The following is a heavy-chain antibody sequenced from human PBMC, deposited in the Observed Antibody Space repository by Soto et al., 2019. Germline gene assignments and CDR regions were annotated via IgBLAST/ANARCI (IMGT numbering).Heavy chain of an antibody. CDR2: IIPIFGTA. Sequence: SVKVSCKASGGTFSSYAISWVRQAPGQGLEWMGGIIPIFGTANYAQKFQGRVTITADESTSTAYMELSSLRSEDTAVYYCARPDVDIVARGYYYYYGMDVWGQGTTVTVSS. CDR3: ARPDVDIVARGYYYYYGMDV. J-gene: IGHJ6*02. D-gene: IGHD5-12*01. V-gene: IGHV1-69*13. CDR1: GGTFSSYA.